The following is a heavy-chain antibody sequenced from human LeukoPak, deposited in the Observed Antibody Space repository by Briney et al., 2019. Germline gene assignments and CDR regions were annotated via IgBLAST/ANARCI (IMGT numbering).Heavy chain of an antibody. D-gene: IGHD6-19*01. V-gene: IGHV3-23*01. Sequence: GGSLRLSCAASGFTFSSYAMYWVRQAPGKGREGVSGICGSGGSTHYADSVKGRLTISRDNSKNTVYLQMNSLRAEDTAVYYCAKTTTGYSSGRFPGWPVDYWGQGTLVTVSS. CDR3: AKTTTGYSSGRFPGWPVDY. CDR2: ICGSGGST. J-gene: IGHJ4*02. CDR1: GFTFSSYA.